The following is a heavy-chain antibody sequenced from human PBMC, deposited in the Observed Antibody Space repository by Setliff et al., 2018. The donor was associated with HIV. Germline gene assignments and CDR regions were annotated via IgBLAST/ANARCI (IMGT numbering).Heavy chain of an antibody. CDR3: AGSGPGLPLNS. Sequence: QPGGSLRLSCAASGIMFSTYGMHWVRQAPGKGLEWVAVIWHDGSIKDYVDSVKGRFTISRDNSENTVDLQMNSLRVEDTAVYYCAGSGPGLPLNSGGQGTLVTVSS. V-gene: IGHV3-33*01. CDR2: IWHDGSIK. J-gene: IGHJ5*01. D-gene: IGHD2-15*01. CDR1: GIMFSTYG.